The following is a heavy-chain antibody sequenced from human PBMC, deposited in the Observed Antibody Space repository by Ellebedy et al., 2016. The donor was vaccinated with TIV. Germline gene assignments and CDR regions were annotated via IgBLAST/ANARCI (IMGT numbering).Heavy chain of an antibody. J-gene: IGHJ4*02. CDR3: TRKPRKGAYNIPFDT. V-gene: IGHV3-49*04. CDR2: ISSKRYGGRP. CDR1: GFNFGDYA. Sequence: PGGSLRLSCMASGFNFGDYAMIWVRQAPGRGLEWVGFISSKRYGGRPEYAASVRDRFTISRDDSRSVAYLQMDSLYSEDTAVYFCTRKPRKGAYNIPFDTWGRGTRVTVS. D-gene: IGHD1-1*01.